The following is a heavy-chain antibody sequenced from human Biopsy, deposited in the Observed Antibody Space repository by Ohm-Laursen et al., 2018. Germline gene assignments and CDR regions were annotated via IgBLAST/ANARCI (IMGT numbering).Heavy chain of an antibody. CDR1: GFSLSNGRMG. V-gene: IGHV2-26*01. CDR2: IFPNDEK. Sequence: PTQTLTLTCSVSGFSLSNGRMGVSWIRQPPGKALEWLAHIFPNDEKAYSTSLKSRLTISKDTSKSQVVLTMTNLGPVDTATYYCARILGSTVTTYSAMDVWGQGTTVTVSS. J-gene: IGHJ6*02. CDR3: ARILGSTVTTYSAMDV. D-gene: IGHD4-17*01.